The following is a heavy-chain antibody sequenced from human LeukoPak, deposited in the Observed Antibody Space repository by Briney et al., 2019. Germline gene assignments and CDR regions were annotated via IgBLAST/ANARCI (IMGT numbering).Heavy chain of an antibody. CDR2: IYHSGST. CDR3: ARGHYYDSSANLYYFDY. D-gene: IGHD3-22*01. J-gene: IGHJ4*02. Sequence: SGTLSLTCAVSGGSISSSNWWSWVRQPPGKGLEWIGEIYHSGSTNYNPSLKSRVTISVDKSKNQFSLKLSSVTAADTAVYYCARGHYYDSSANLYYFDYWGQGTLVTVSS. CDR1: GGSISSSNW. V-gene: IGHV4-4*02.